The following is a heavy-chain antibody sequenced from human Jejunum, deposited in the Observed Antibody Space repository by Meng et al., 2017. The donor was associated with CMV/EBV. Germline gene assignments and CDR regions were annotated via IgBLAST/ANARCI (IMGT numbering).Heavy chain of an antibody. D-gene: IGHD5/OR15-5a*01. CDR2: ISWNSGSI. CDR3: AKGVLVSGTNYLDY. Sequence: SRFTFDDYAMHWGRQAPGKGLEWVSGISWNSGSIAYADSVKGRFTISRDNAKNTLYLQMNTLSSEDTALYYCAKGVLVSGTNYLDYWGQGALVTVSS. J-gene: IGHJ4*02. CDR1: RFTFDDYA. V-gene: IGHV3-9*01.